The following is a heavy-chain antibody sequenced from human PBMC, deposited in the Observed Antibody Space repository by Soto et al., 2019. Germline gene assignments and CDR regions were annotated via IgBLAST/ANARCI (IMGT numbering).Heavy chain of an antibody. CDR3: AKEGGTPVAGTSYYGMDV. V-gene: IGHV3-23*01. D-gene: IGHD6-19*01. CDR1: GFTFSSYA. Sequence: EVQLLESGGGLVQPGGSLRLSCAASGFTFSSYAMSWVRQAPGKGLEWVSTIGGSGDITYYADSVKGRFTISRDNPKNTVYLQMNSLRVGDTAVYYCAKEGGTPVAGTSYYGMDVWGQGTTVTVSS. CDR2: IGGSGDIT. J-gene: IGHJ6*02.